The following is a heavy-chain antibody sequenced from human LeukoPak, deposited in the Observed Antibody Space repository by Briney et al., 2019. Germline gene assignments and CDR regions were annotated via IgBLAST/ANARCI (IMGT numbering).Heavy chain of an antibody. Sequence: ASVKVSCKASGYTFTGYYMHWVRQAPGQGLEWMGWINPNSGGTNYAQKFQGRVTMTTDTSTSTAYMELRSLRSDDTAVYYCAREGKYQLLSPFDYWGQGTLVTVSS. J-gene: IGHJ4*02. V-gene: IGHV1-2*02. CDR1: GYTFTGYY. D-gene: IGHD2-2*01. CDR3: AREGKYQLLSPFDY. CDR2: INPNSGGT.